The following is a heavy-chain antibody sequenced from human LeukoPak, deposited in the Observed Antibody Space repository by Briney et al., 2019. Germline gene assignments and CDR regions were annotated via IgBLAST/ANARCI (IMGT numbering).Heavy chain of an antibody. J-gene: IGHJ3*02. Sequence: PGGSLRLSCAATGFAFSSYWMHWVRQAPGKGLVWVSRINSDGSSTSYADSVKGRFTISRDNAKNTLYLQMNSLRAEDTAVYYCARVERSLRLGELSPRGAFDIWGQGTMVTVSS. D-gene: IGHD3-16*02. V-gene: IGHV3-74*01. CDR3: ARVERSLRLGELSPRGAFDI. CDR1: GFAFSSYW. CDR2: INSDGSST.